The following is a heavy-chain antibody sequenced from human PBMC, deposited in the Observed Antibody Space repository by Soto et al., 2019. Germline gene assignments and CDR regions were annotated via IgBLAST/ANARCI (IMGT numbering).Heavy chain of an antibody. J-gene: IGHJ4*02. CDR3: ARGGGSTKVDY. CDR2: TSNSGST. Sequence: QVQLQESGPGLVKPSQTLSLTCTVSGGSSTSSGYYWSWIRQHPGEGLEWIGFTSNSGSTSSNPSKKSRVTLSVDTSSNHFSLNMKSVTAAATAVYYCARGGGSTKVDYWGQGTLVTVSP. CDR1: GGSSTSSGYY. V-gene: IGHV4-31*03. D-gene: IGHD2-2*01.